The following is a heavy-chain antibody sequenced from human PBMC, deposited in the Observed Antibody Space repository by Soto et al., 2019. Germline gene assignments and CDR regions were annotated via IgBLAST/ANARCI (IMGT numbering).Heavy chain of an antibody. CDR2: ISAYNGNT. Sequence: ASVKVSCKASGYTFTSYGISWVRQAPGQGLEWMGWISAYNGNTNYAQKLQGRVTMTTDTSTSTAYMELRSLRSDDTAVYYCARDSTWLRLVDGMDVWGQGTTVTVSS. D-gene: IGHD5-12*01. J-gene: IGHJ6*02. V-gene: IGHV1-18*01. CDR3: ARDSTWLRLVDGMDV. CDR1: GYTFTSYG.